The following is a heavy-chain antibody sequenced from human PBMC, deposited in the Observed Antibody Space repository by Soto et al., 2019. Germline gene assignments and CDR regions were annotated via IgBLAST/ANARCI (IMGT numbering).Heavy chain of an antibody. V-gene: IGHV1-18*01. D-gene: IGHD3-10*01. CDR3: ARDWNVLLWSFFDY. J-gene: IGHJ4*02. CDR1: GYTFTSCG. Sequence: ASVKVSCKASGYTFTSCGISWVRQAPGQGLEWMGWISAYNGNTKYSQKFQGRVTITRDTSASTAYMELSSLRSEDTAVYYCARDWNVLLWSFFDYWGQGTLVTVSS. CDR2: ISAYNGNT.